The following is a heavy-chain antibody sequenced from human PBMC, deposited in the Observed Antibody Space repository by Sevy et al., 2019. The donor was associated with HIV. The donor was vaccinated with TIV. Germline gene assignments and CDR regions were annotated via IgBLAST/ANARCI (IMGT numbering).Heavy chain of an antibody. Sequence: GGSLRLSCAASGFTFSSYAMSWVRQAPGKGLEWVSAISGSGGSTYYAYSVKGRFTISRDNSKNTLYLQMNSLRAEDTAVYYCAKVFADMVRGVITPRYWDYYYYMDVWGKGTTVTVSS. J-gene: IGHJ6*03. CDR2: ISGSGGST. V-gene: IGHV3-23*01. CDR1: GFTFSSYA. D-gene: IGHD3-10*01. CDR3: AKVFADMVRGVITPRYWDYYYYMDV.